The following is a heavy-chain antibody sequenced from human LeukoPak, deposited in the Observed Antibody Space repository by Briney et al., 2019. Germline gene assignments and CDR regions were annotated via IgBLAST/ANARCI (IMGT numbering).Heavy chain of an antibody. CDR3: ARDRNYGSGNLFVY. Sequence: SETLSLTCAVYGGSFSDYWWTWIRQSPGKGLEWIGEVNHSGRTNYNPSLKSRVTMSVDTSKNQFSLKLTSVTAADTAVYYCARDRNYGSGNLFVYWGQGTLVTVPS. CDR2: VNHSGRT. J-gene: IGHJ4*02. D-gene: IGHD3-10*01. V-gene: IGHV4-34*10. CDR1: GGSFSDYW.